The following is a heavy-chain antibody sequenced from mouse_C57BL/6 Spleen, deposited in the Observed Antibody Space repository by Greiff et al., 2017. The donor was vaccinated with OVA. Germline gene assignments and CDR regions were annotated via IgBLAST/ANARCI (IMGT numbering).Heavy chain of an antibody. Sequence: EVHLVESGGGLVKPGGSLKLSCAASGFTFSDYGMHWVRQAPEKGLEWVAYISSGSSTIYYADTVKGRFTISRDNAKNTLFLQMTSLRSEDTAMYYCARYDYDDVYFDYWGQGTTLTVSS. CDR3: ARYDYDDVYFDY. D-gene: IGHD2-4*01. V-gene: IGHV5-17*01. J-gene: IGHJ2*01. CDR2: ISSGSSTI. CDR1: GFTFSDYG.